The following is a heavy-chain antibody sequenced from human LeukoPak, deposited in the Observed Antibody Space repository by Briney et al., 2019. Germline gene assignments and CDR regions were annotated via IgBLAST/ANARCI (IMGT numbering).Heavy chain of an antibody. Sequence: GGSLRLSCAASGFTFSSYSMNWVRQAPGKGLEWVSYISSSSSTIYYADSVKGRFTISRDNAKNSLYLQMNSLRAEDTAVYYCARSRGDTTVVGWFDPWGQGTLVTVSS. CDR3: ARSRGDTTVVGWFDP. CDR1: GFTFSSYS. V-gene: IGHV3-48*04. J-gene: IGHJ5*02. D-gene: IGHD1-26*01. CDR2: ISSSSSTI.